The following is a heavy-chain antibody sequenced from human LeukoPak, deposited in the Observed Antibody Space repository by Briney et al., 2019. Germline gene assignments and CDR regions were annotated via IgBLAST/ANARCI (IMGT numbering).Heavy chain of an antibody. CDR2: IYSDNT. V-gene: IGHV3-53*01. D-gene: IGHD3-22*01. J-gene: IGHJ4*02. Sequence: PGGSLRLSCTVSGFTVSSNSMSWVRQAPGKGLEWVSFIYSDNTHYSDSVKGRFTISRDNAKNSLYLQMNSLRAEDTAVYYCARVLTYYYDSSSSDYWGQGTLVTVSS. CDR1: GFTVSSNS. CDR3: ARVLTYYYDSSSSDY.